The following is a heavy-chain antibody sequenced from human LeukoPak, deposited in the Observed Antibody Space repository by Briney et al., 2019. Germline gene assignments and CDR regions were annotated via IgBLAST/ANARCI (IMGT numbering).Heavy chain of an antibody. D-gene: IGHD5-12*01. CDR1: GFTFSSYA. CDR2: ITDAVGST. V-gene: IGHV3-23*01. CDR3: AKEIFSGLLYIDY. Sequence: GGSLRLSCAASGFTFSSYAMSWVRQAPGKGLEWVSAITDAVGSTHYADSVKGRFTISSDNSKNTVYLQMNSLRPEDMAVYYCAKEIFSGLLYIDYWGQGTLVTVSS. J-gene: IGHJ4*02.